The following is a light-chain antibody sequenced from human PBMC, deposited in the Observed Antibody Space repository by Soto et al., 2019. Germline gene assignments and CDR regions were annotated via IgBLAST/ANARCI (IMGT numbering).Light chain of an antibody. CDR1: QSVSSTS. V-gene: IGKV3-20*01. J-gene: IGKJ1*01. CDR3: QQYGSSPRT. CDR2: GAS. Sequence: DIVITHAHLSLPFTPLGPASISCRSSQSVSSTSLAWYQQKPGQTPRLLIYGASSRATGTPDRISGGGSGTHFTLTICRLEPEDFAVYYCQQYGSSPRTFGQGTKVDI.